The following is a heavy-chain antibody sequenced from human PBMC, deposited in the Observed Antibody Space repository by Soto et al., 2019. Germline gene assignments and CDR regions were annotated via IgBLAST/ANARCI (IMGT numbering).Heavy chain of an antibody. Sequence: ASVKGSCKASGYTFTGYYMHWVRQAPGQGLEWMGWINPNSGGTNYAQKFQGWVTMTRDTSISTAYMELSRLRSDDTAVYYCARGASIAALFSYYYYMDVWGKGTTVTVSS. J-gene: IGHJ6*03. D-gene: IGHD6-6*01. CDR3: ARGASIAALFSYYYYMDV. CDR2: INPNSGGT. CDR1: GYTFTGYY. V-gene: IGHV1-2*04.